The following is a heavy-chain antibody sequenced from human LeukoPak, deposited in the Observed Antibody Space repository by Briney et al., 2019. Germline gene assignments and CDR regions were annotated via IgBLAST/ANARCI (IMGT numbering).Heavy chain of an antibody. CDR3: ARESHDFWSGYYSNWFDP. Sequence: PSQTLSLTCTVSGGSISSGSYYWSWIRQPAGKGLEWIGRIYTSGSTNCNPSLKSRVTISVDTSKNQFSLKLSSVTAADTAVYYCARESHDFWSGYYSNWFDPWGQGTLVTVSS. CDR1: GGSISSGSYY. J-gene: IGHJ5*02. CDR2: IYTSGST. V-gene: IGHV4-61*02. D-gene: IGHD3-3*01.